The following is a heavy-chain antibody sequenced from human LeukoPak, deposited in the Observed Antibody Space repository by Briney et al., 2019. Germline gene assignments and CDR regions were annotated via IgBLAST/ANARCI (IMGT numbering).Heavy chain of an antibody. Sequence: GGSLRLSCAASGFTVSSNYMSWVRQAPGKGLEWVSVIYSGGSTYYADSVKGRFTISRDNSKNTLYLQMNSLRAEDTAVYYCASLSSSWYYGAFDIWGQGTMVTVSS. CDR3: ASLSSSWYYGAFDI. CDR2: IYSGGST. D-gene: IGHD6-13*01. CDR1: GFTVSSNY. J-gene: IGHJ3*02. V-gene: IGHV3-66*01.